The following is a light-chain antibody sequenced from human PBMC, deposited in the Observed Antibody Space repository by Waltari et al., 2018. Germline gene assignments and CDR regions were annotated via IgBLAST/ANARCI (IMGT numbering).Light chain of an antibody. V-gene: IGLV2-14*01. J-gene: IGLJ2*01. Sequence: QSALTQPASVSGSPGQSITISCPGTSSAVGGYNYVSWYQQHPGKAPKLTIYEVSNRPSGVSNRFSGSKSGNTASLTISGLQAEDEADYFCSSYTSSSTLVFGGGTKLTVL. CDR2: EVS. CDR3: SSYTSSSTLV. CDR1: SSAVGGYNY.